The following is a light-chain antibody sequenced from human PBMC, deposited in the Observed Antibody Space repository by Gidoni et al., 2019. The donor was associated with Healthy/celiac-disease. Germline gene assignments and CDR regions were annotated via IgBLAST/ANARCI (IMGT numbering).Light chain of an antibody. CDR3: QQRSNWPWT. J-gene: IGKJ1*01. Sequence: ELVLTQSPATLSLSPGERATLSCRASQSVSSYLAWYQQKPGQAPRLLIYDASNRATGIPARFSGSGSGTAFTLTISSLEPEDFAVYYCQQRSNWPWTFXXXTKVEIK. V-gene: IGKV3-11*01. CDR2: DAS. CDR1: QSVSSY.